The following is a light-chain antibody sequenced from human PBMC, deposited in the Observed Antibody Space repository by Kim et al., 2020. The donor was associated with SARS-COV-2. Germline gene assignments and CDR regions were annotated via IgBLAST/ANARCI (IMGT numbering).Light chain of an antibody. CDR3: STWDASLNAWV. Sequence: QSVLTQPPSASGTPGQRVTISCSGSSSNIGTNTVNWYQQLPGTAPKVLIYNNNQRPSGVPDRLSGSKSGTSASLAISGLQSEDEADYYCSTWDASLNAWVFGGGTKLTVL. CDR2: NNN. J-gene: IGLJ3*02. CDR1: SSNIGTNT. V-gene: IGLV1-44*01.